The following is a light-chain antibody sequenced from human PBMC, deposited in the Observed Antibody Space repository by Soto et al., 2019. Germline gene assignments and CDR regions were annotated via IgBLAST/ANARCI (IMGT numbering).Light chain of an antibody. CDR1: SSDVGGYDH. Sequence: QSALTPPASVSGSPGQSITISCTGTSSDVGGYDHVSWYPQPPGKVPKLMIYEVTKRPSGVPDRFSGSKSGNTASLTVSGLQAEDEADYYCSSFAGFNNFYVFGTGTKVTVL. CDR3: SSFAGFNNFYV. CDR2: EVT. V-gene: IGLV2-8*01. J-gene: IGLJ1*01.